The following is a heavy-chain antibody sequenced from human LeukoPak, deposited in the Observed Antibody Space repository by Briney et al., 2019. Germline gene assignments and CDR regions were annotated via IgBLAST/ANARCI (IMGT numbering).Heavy chain of an antibody. Sequence: QPGGSLRLSCAASGFTFSSCWMHWVRQAPGKGLVWVSRINSDGSSTSYADSVKGRYTISRDNAKNTLYLQMNSLRAEDTAVYYCARVGGRGSPVSYWGQGTLVTVSS. CDR1: GFTFSSCW. CDR2: INSDGSST. J-gene: IGHJ4*02. CDR3: ARVGGRGSPVSY. V-gene: IGHV3-74*01. D-gene: IGHD3-16*01.